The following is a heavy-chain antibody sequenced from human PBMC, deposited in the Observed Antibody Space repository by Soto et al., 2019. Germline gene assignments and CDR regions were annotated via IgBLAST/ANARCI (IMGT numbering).Heavy chain of an antibody. Sequence: SETLSLTCTVSGGSISSSSYYWGWIRQPPGKGLEWIGSIYYSGSTYYNPSLKSRVTISVDTSKNQFSLKLSSVTAADTAVYYCARRLELRDFVPRGQGTLVTVSS. CDR2: IYYSGST. D-gene: IGHD3-9*01. CDR1: GGSISSSSYY. CDR3: ARRLELRDFVP. V-gene: IGHV4-39*01. J-gene: IGHJ5*02.